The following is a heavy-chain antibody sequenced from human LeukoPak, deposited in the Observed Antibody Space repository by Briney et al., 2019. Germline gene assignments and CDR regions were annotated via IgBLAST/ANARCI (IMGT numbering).Heavy chain of an antibody. V-gene: IGHV3-53*01. Sequence: PGRSLRLSCAASGFTVSSNYMSWVRQAPGKGLEWVSVIASGSTTYYADSVKGRFTISRDNSKNTLYLQMNDLRAEDTAVFYCARGGDIVGATRSAFDLWGQGTMVTVSS. D-gene: IGHD1-26*01. CDR2: IASGSTT. J-gene: IGHJ3*01. CDR3: ARGGDIVGATRSAFDL. CDR1: GFTVSSNY.